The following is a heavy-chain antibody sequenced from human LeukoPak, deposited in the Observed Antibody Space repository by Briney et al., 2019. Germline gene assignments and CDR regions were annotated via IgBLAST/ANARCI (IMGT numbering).Heavy chain of an antibody. J-gene: IGHJ4*02. CDR1: GGTFSSYA. CDR2: ISAYNGNT. V-gene: IGHV1-18*01. Sequence: GASVKVSCKASGGTFSSYAISWVRQAPGQGLEWMGWISAYNGNTNYAQKLQGRVTMTTDTSTSTAYMELRSLRSDDTAVYYCAREGRAAVAYYFQYWGQGTLVTVSS. D-gene: IGHD6-13*01. CDR3: AREGRAAVAYYFQY.